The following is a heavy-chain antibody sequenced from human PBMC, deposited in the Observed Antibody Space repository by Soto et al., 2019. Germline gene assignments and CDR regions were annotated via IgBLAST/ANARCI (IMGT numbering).Heavy chain of an antibody. CDR3: ARDPQRRDGYNFDS. CDR2: ITKGGETT. J-gene: IGHJ4*02. Sequence: QVQLVESGGGLVEPGGSLRLSCEASGFIFTDYSLTWIRQAPGKGLEWISYITKGGETTQHADSVKGRFTISRDNAKKVLFLQMNSLRAEDTAVYYCARDPQRRDGYNFDSWGRGTLVTVSS. CDR1: GFIFTDYS. D-gene: IGHD5-12*01. V-gene: IGHV3-11*01.